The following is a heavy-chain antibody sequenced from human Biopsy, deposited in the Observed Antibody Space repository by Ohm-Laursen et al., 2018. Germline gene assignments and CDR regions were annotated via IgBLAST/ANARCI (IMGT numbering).Heavy chain of an antibody. Sequence: ASVKVSCKPSLYTFTAQSLHCVRQVPGPGLEWMGWINPPSGTTKFAQDCPGRVPMTSDTSITTAYMELRRPRSDDPAGYYRAKGQDLRGGAEYFQHWGQGALVTVSS. J-gene: IGHJ1*01. CDR1: LYTFTAQS. D-gene: IGHD1-26*01. CDR2: INPPSGTT. V-gene: IGHV1-2*02. CDR3: AKGQDLRGGAEYFQH.